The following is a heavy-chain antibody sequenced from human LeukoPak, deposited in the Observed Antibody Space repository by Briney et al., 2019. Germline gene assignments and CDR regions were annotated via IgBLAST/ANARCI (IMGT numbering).Heavy chain of an antibody. CDR3: ARDLGYRGIFDY. D-gene: IGHD5-18*01. Sequence: GGSLRLSCAASGFTFSSYAMHWVRQAPGKGLEWVAVISYDGSNKYYADSVKGRFTISRDNSKNTLYLQMNSLRAEDTAVYYCARDLGYRGIFDYWGQGTLVTVSS. CDR1: GFTFSSYA. V-gene: IGHV3-30-3*01. J-gene: IGHJ4*02. CDR2: ISYDGSNK.